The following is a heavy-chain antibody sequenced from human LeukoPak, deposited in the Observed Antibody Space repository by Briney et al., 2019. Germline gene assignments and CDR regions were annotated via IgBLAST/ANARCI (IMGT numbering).Heavy chain of an antibody. CDR1: GAAVSSYY. CDR2: IYYSGST. Sequence: PSETLSLTCTVSGAAVSSYYWSWIRQPPGKGLEWIGFIYYSGSTNYDPSLKSRVTISVDTTKNQFSLMLNSVTAADAAVYYCARDPRTIVGASYWYFDLWGRGTLVTVPS. CDR3: ARDPRTIVGASYWYFDL. V-gene: IGHV4-59*02. D-gene: IGHD1-26*01. J-gene: IGHJ2*01.